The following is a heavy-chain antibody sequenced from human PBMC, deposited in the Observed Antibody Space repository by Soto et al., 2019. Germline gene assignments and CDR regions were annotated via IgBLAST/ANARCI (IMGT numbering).Heavy chain of an antibody. CDR3: ASPIGPGGLVRDISFAL. Sequence: GWSLRLSCVASGFSFSSYAMSWVRQAPGKGLEWVSAISGSGGSTYYADSVKGRFTISXXXSXXTXXLXXNXLRAEHTAVYYCASPIGPGGLVRDISFALWGQWTMGT. V-gene: IGHV3-23*01. J-gene: IGHJ3*01. CDR1: GFSFSSYA. D-gene: IGHD3-9*01. CDR2: ISGSGGST.